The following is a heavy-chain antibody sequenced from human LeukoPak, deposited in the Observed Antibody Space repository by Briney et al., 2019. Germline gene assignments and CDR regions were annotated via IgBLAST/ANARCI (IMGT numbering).Heavy chain of an antibody. J-gene: IGHJ4*02. CDR3: ARGRRMVRGVIRYFDY. D-gene: IGHD3-10*01. Sequence: SGTLSLTCAVSGGSISSSNWWSWVRQPPGKGLEWIGYIYYSGSTNYNPSLKSRVTISVDTSKNQFSLKLSSVTAADTAVYYCARGRRMVRGVIRYFDYWGQGTLVTVSS. CDR1: GGSISSSNW. V-gene: IGHV4-4*02. CDR2: IYYSGST.